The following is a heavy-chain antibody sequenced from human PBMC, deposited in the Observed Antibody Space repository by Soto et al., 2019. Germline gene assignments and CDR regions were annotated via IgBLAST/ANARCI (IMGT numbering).Heavy chain of an antibody. V-gene: IGHV1-18*01. J-gene: IGHJ4*02. D-gene: IGHD2-15*01. CDR3: ARFNAHCSGGTCYSDY. CDR2: TNTYTGDT. CDR1: GYTFSSYG. Sequence: QVYLVQSGAEVKKPGASVKLSCKATGYTFSSYGISWVRQAPGQGLEWMGWTNTYTGDTIYAQKFQGRVSMTTDALPTTSYMELRSLKSDDTAVYFCARFNAHCSGGTCYSDYWGQGTLVTVSS.